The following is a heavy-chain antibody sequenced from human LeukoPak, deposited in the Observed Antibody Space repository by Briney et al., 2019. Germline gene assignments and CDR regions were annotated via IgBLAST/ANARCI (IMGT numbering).Heavy chain of an antibody. D-gene: IGHD6-13*01. CDR1: GGSVSSSNYY. J-gene: IGHJ6*03. Sequence: SETLSLTCTVSGGSVSSSNYYWGWIRQPPGKGLEWIGNIFYSGSTNYNPSLKSRVTISVDTSKNQFSLKLSSVTAADTAVYYCARVNGYSSSFYPPNYYYYMDVWGKGTTVTISS. CDR2: IFYSGST. V-gene: IGHV4-39*07. CDR3: ARVNGYSSSFYPPNYYYYMDV.